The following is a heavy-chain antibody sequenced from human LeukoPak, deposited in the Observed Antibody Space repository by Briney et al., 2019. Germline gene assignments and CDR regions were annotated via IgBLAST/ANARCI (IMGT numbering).Heavy chain of an antibody. Sequence: PGGSLRLSCEASGFTLSSYTMHWVRQAPGKGLEWVSYIDSSIGTIYSADSVKGRFTISRDIAKNSLYLHMTSLRAEDTAVYYCSRGKYTAAFDIWGQGTMVTVSS. CDR1: GFTLSSYT. J-gene: IGHJ3*02. CDR3: SRGKYTAAFDI. D-gene: IGHD5-18*01. CDR2: IDSSIGTI. V-gene: IGHV3-48*01.